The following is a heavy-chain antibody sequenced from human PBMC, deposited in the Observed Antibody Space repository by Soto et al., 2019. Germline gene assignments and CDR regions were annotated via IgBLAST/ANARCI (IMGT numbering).Heavy chain of an antibody. Sequence: SETLSLTCSVSGGSVRTGSYYWSWIRQPPGKGLEWIGFIPNNGSPDYNPSLKSRVAVSIDRSKNQFSLKVNSVTAADTAVYFCARIAWGGASWGQGTLATVS. V-gene: IGHV4-61*01. J-gene: IGHJ5*02. D-gene: IGHD7-27*01. CDR3: ARIAWGGAS. CDR2: IPNNGSP. CDR1: GGSVRTGSYY.